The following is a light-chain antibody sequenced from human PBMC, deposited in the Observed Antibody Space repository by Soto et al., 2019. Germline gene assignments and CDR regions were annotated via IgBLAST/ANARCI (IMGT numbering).Light chain of an antibody. Sequence: EIVLTQSPGTLSLSPGERATLPCRASQNITNNYVAWYQPKPGQAPRLLIYGASSRATGIPVRLSGSGSGTDFSLTVSRLEPEDFEVCFCQQHCNSPRTFGQGTKGDSK. J-gene: IGKJ1*01. CDR3: QQHCNSPRT. V-gene: IGKV3-20*01. CDR2: GAS. CDR1: QNITNNY.